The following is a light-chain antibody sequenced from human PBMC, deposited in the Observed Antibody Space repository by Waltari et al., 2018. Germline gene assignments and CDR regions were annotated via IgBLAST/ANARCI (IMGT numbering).Light chain of an antibody. V-gene: IGKV4-1*01. CDR1: QSVLYNTDNKNY. J-gene: IGKJ2*01. Sequence: DIVMTQSPDSLPVSLGERATLNCKSSQSVLYNTDNKNYLAWYQQKPGQSPKLLIYWASTRESGVPDRFSGSGSGTDFTLTISGLQADDAAIYFCQQYYDIPVTFGQRTRLEIK. CDR2: WAS. CDR3: QQYYDIPVT.